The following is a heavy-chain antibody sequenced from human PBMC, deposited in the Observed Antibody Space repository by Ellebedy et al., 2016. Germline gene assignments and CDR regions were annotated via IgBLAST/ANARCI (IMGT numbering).Heavy chain of an antibody. CDR3: ARVGIVGEGAFDI. V-gene: IGHV3-21*01. Sequence: GGSLRLSXAASGFTFSSYSMNWVRQAPGKGLEWVSSISSSSSYIYYADSVKGRFTISRDNAKNSLYLQMNSLRAEDTAVYYCARVGIVGEGAFDIWGQGTMVTVSS. CDR2: ISSSSSYI. D-gene: IGHD1-26*01. CDR1: GFTFSSYS. J-gene: IGHJ3*02.